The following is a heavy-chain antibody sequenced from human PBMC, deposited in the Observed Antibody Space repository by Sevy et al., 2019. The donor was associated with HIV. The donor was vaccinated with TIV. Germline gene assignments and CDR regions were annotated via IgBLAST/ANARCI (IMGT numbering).Heavy chain of an antibody. V-gene: IGHV1-46*02. CDR3: ARVYYCDYSGPGF. Sequence: ASVKVSCKASGYNFNNYYINWVRQAPGQGLEWMGLINPSGGSTSNAQKFQGRVTMTRDTSTSTVYMELSSLRSEDTDLYYCARVYYCDYSGPGFWGQGTLVTVSS. CDR1: GYNFNNYY. J-gene: IGHJ4*02. D-gene: IGHD3-22*01. CDR2: INPSGGST.